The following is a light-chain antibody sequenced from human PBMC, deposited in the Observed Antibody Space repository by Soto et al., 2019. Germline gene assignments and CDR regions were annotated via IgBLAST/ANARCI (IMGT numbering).Light chain of an antibody. CDR2: EGS. Sequence: QSALTQPASVSGSPGQSITISCTGTSSDVGSYNVVSWYQQHPGKAPKVMIYEGSKRPSGVSNRFSGSKSGNTASLTISGLQAEDEADYYCCSYAGSSSLWVLGGGTKLTVL. CDR3: CSYAGSSSLWV. J-gene: IGLJ2*01. V-gene: IGLV2-23*01. CDR1: SSDVGSYNV.